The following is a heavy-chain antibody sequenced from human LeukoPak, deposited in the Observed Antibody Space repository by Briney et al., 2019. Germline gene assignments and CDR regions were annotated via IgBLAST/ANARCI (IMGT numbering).Heavy chain of an antibody. D-gene: IGHD3-10*01. CDR2: ISGSGGST. CDR3: AAGKRGQGY. J-gene: IGHJ4*02. Sequence: SGGSLRLSCAASGFTFSSYAMSWVRQAPGKGLEWVSVISGSGGSTYYADSVKGRFTISRDNSKNTLYLQMNSLRAEDTAVYYCAAGKRGQGYWGQGTLVTVSS. V-gene: IGHV3-23*01. CDR1: GFTFSSYA.